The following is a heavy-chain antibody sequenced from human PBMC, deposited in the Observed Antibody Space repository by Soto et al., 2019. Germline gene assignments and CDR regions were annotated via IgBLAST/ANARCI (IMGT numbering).Heavy chain of an antibody. Sequence: SETLSLTCAVYGGSFSGYYWSWIRQPPGKGLEWIGEINHVGGTNYNPSLKSRVTMSVDTSQNQFSLRLISVTAADTAMYFCVRIRYQFPSSVLWLDPWGQGTPVTVSS. CDR1: GGSFSGYY. CDR2: INHVGGT. J-gene: IGHJ5*02. V-gene: IGHV4-34*01. D-gene: IGHD3-16*01. CDR3: VRIRYQFPSSVLWLDP.